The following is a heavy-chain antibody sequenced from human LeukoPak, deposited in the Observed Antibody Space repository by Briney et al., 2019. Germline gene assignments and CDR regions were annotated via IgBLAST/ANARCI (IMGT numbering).Heavy chain of an antibody. V-gene: IGHV4-31*03. CDR2: IYYSGST. D-gene: IGHD3-10*01. Sequence: SETLSLTCTVSGGSISSGGYYWSWIRQHPGKGLEWIGDIYYSGSTYYNPSLKSRVTISVDTSKNQFSLNLSSVTAADTAVYYCARVRFYYGSGSHDFDYWGQGTLVTVSS. J-gene: IGHJ4*02. CDR3: ARVRFYYGSGSHDFDY. CDR1: GGSISSGGYY.